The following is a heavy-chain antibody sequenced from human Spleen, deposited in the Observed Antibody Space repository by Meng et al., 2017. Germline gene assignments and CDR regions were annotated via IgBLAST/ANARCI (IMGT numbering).Heavy chain of an antibody. CDR3: ARGPTTMAHDFDS. Sequence: SETLSLTCVVSGGSFSDYYWSWIRQPPGKGLEWIGEINHSGSTNHNPSLESRATISVDTSQNNLSLKLSSVTAADSAVYYCARGPTTMAHDFDSWGQGTLVTVSS. CDR1: GGSFSDYY. J-gene: IGHJ4*02. D-gene: IGHD4-11*01. CDR2: INHSGST. V-gene: IGHV4-34*04.